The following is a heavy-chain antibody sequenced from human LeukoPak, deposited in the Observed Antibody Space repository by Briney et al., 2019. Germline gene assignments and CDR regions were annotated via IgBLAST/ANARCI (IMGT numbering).Heavy chain of an antibody. D-gene: IGHD5-24*01. J-gene: IGHJ6*02. CDR1: GYTFTGYY. V-gene: IGHV1-2*04. Sequence: ASVKVSCKASGYTFTGYYMRWVRQAPGQGLEWMGWINPNSGGTNYAQKFQGWVTMTRDTSISTAYMELSRLRSDDTAVYYCARLREMATIMWYYGMDVWGQGTTVTVSS. CDR3: ARLREMATIMWYYGMDV. CDR2: INPNSGGT.